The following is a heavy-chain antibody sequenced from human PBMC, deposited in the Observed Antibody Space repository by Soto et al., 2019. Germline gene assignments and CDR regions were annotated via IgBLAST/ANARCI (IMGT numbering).Heavy chain of an antibody. Sequence: SETLSLTCTVSGGSISSGDYYWSWIRQPPGKGLEWIGYIYHSGNTYYSPSLKSRVSISVDTSKNQFSLKLSSVTAADTAVYYWARELRPVQYDSSGHVACWGQGTLVTV. D-gene: IGHD3-22*01. CDR2: IYHSGNT. CDR3: ARELRPVQYDSSGHVAC. V-gene: IGHV4-30-4*01. J-gene: IGHJ4*02. CDR1: GGSISSGDYY.